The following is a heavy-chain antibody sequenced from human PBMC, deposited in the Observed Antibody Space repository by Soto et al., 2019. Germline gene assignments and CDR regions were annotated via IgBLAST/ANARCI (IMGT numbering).Heavy chain of an antibody. CDR3: ARRLYYDFWSGYSRGWLEP. D-gene: IGHD3-3*01. J-gene: IGHJ5*02. CDR1: GYTFTSYD. V-gene: IGHV1-8*01. Sequence: ASVKGSFKASGYTFTSYDINWVGQATGQGLEWMGWINPNSGNTGYAQKFQGRVTMTRNTSISTAYMELSSLRSEDTAVYYCARRLYYDFWSGYSRGWLEPWGQGTLVTVSS. CDR2: INPNSGNT.